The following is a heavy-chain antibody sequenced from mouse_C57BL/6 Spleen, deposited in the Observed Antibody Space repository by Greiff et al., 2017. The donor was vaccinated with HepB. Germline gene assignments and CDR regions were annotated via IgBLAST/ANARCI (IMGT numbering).Heavy chain of an antibody. CDR1: GYTFTDYY. D-gene: IGHD1-1*01. CDR3: ARGGLRMDY. V-gene: IGHV1-26*01. Sequence: VQLQQSGPELVKPGASVKISCKASGYTFTDYYMNWVKQSHGKSLEWIGDINPNNGGTSYNQKFKGKATLTVDKSSSTAYMELRSLTSEDSAVYYFARGGLRMDYWGQGTSVTVSS. J-gene: IGHJ4*01. CDR2: INPNNGGT.